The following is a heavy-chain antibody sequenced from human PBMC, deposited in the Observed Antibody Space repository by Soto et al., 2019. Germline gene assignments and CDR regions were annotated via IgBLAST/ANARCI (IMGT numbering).Heavy chain of an antibody. CDR2: ISGSGGAT. CDR1: GLTFKDCA. Sequence: GGSLRLSCSTSGLTFKDCAISWLRQDTGKGLEWVSGISGSGGATYYTDSVEGRFTISKDFSKNTVSLQMTGLRVDDTAVYYCARTRTAFYRYYFDPWGQGALVTVSS. V-gene: IGHV3-23*01. J-gene: IGHJ4*02. CDR3: ARTRTAFYRYYFDP. D-gene: IGHD2-21*02.